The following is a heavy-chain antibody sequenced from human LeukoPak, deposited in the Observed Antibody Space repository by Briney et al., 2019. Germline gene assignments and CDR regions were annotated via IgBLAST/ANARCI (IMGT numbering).Heavy chain of an antibody. CDR3: ARDPGAYFDY. Sequence: PGGSLRLSCAASGFTFTNYWMHWVRHAPGKGLVWVSHINTDGSSTNYADSVKGRFTISRDNAKNTLYLQMNSLRAEDTAVYYCARDPGAYFDYWGQGTLVTVSS. D-gene: IGHD3-16*01. V-gene: IGHV3-74*01. J-gene: IGHJ4*02. CDR2: INTDGSST. CDR1: GFTFTNYW.